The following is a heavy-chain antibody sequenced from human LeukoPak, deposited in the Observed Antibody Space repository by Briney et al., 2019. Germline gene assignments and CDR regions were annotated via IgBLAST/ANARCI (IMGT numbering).Heavy chain of an antibody. CDR2: IIPIFGTA. CDR3: ARDGGYCSGGSCYSYAFDI. D-gene: IGHD2-15*01. J-gene: IGHJ3*02. V-gene: IGHV1-69*06. CDR1: GGTFSSYA. Sequence: ASVKVSCKASGGTFSSYAISWVRQAPGQGLEWMGGIIPIFGTANNAQKFQGRVTITADKSTSTAYMELSSLRSEDTAVYYCARDGGYCSGGSCYSYAFDIWGQGTMVTVSS.